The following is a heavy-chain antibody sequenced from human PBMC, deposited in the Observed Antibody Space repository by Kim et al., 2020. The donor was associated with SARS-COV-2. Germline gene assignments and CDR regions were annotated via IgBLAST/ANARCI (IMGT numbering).Heavy chain of an antibody. Sequence: SETLSLTCAVYGGSFSGYYWSWIRQPPGKGLEWIGEIKHSGSTNYNPSLKSRVTISVDTSKNQFSLKLSSVTAADTAAYYFARGPGYEALDYWGQGTPVT. J-gene: IGHJ4*02. V-gene: IGHV4-34*01. D-gene: IGHD3-16*01. CDR1: GGSFSGYY. CDR2: IKHSGST. CDR3: ARGPGYEALDY.